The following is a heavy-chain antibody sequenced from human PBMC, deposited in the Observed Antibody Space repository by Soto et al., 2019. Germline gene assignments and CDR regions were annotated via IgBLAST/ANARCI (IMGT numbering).Heavy chain of an antibody. CDR2: ISFDGSNK. Sequence: QVQLVEAGGGVVQPGRSLRLSCAASGFTFSSYAMHWVRQAPGKGLEWVAVISFDGSNKYYADSVKGRFTLSRDNSKNTLYLQMNRLRAEDTAVYYCARDRVTMVRGVIITRKGFDYWGQGTLVAVSS. J-gene: IGHJ4*02. V-gene: IGHV3-30-3*01. CDR3: ARDRVTMVRGVIITRKGFDY. CDR1: GFTFSSYA. D-gene: IGHD3-10*01.